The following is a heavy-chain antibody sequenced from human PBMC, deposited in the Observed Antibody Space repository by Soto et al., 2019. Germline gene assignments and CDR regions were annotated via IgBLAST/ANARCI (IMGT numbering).Heavy chain of an antibody. CDR2: ISYDGSNK. J-gene: IGHJ3*02. V-gene: IGHV3-30-3*01. Sequence: GGSLRLSCAASGFTFSSYAMHWVRQAPGKGLEWVAVISYDGSNKYYADSVKGRFTISRDNSKNTLYLQMNSLRAEDTAVYYCARGYCSSTSCYLRDAFDIWGQGTMVTVSS. CDR3: ARGYCSSTSCYLRDAFDI. CDR1: GFTFSSYA. D-gene: IGHD2-2*01.